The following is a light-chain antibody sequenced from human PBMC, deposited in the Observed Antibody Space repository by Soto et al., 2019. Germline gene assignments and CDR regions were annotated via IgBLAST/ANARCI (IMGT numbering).Light chain of an antibody. V-gene: IGKV1-39*01. CDR1: QDIGTF. CDR3: QQSYSTPQIT. CDR2: AAS. J-gene: IGKJ3*01. Sequence: DFQMTQSPSSLSASVGDTVTITCRASQDIGTFLNWYQQKPGKAPKLLIYAASDLLSGVSSRFSGSGSGTDSTLTISSLQPEDFATYYCQQSYSTPQITFGPGTKVDMK.